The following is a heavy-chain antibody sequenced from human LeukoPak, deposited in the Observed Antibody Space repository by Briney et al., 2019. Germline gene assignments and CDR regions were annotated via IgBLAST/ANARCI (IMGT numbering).Heavy chain of an antibody. V-gene: IGHV3-48*02. Sequence: PGGSLRLSCAASGFTFSSYSMTWVRQAPGKGLEWVSYISSSSSTIYYADSVKGRFTISRDNAKNSLYLQMNSLRDEDTAVYYCARDEGTDYGLNYYGMDVWGQGTTVTVSS. J-gene: IGHJ6*02. CDR2: ISSSSSTI. D-gene: IGHD4-17*01. CDR1: GFTFSSYS. CDR3: ARDEGTDYGLNYYGMDV.